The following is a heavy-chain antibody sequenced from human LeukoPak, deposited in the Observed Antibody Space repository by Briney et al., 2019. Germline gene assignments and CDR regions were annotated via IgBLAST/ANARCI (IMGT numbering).Heavy chain of an antibody. CDR1: GYTFTSSG. CDR3: ARDFYPYYFGSGILRGYDP. D-gene: IGHD3-10*01. Sequence: ASVKVSCKASGYTFTSSGISWLRQAPGQGLEWMGWISAYSDNTNYAQKLQGRVTMTTDTSTSTAYMELRSLRSDDTAVYYCARDFYPYYFGSGILRGYDPWGQGTLVTVSS. J-gene: IGHJ5*02. CDR2: ISAYSDNT. V-gene: IGHV1-18*01.